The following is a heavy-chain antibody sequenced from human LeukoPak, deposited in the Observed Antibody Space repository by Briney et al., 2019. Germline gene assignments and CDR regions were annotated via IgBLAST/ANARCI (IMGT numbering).Heavy chain of an antibody. V-gene: IGHV4-34*01. CDR1: GGSFSGYY. D-gene: IGHD1-26*01. CDR3: ARGPPSSQWEPERFDY. CDR2: INHSGST. J-gene: IGHJ4*02. Sequence: SETLSLTCAVYGGSFSGYYWSWIRQPPGKGLEWIGEINHSGSTNYNPSLKSRVTISVDTSKNQFSLKLSSVTAADTAVYYCARGPPSSQWEPERFDYWGQGTLVTVSS.